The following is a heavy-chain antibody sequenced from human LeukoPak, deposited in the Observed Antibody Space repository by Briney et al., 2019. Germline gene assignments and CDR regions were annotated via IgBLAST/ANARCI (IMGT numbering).Heavy chain of an antibody. D-gene: IGHD2-2*02. CDR2: IYTSGGT. V-gene: IGHV4-61*02. J-gene: IGHJ2*01. Sequence: SETLSLTCTVSGDSISSGSFYWSWIRQPAGKGLEWIGRIYTSGGTDYNPSLKSRVTISVDTSKNQFSLKLSSVTAADTAVYYCARRQWGSSNTCYTRNCFWYFDLWGRGTLVTVSS. CDR1: GDSISSGSFY. CDR3: ARRQWGSSNTCYTRNCFWYFDL.